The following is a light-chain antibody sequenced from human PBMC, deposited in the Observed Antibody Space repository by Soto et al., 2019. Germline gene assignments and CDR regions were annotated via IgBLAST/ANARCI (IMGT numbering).Light chain of an antibody. CDR3: HLYCASQLPVSSTLP. CDR1: QTVTGNY. J-gene: IGKJ4*01. Sequence: ENVLTQSPGTLSLSPGERATLSCRASQTVTGNYLAWYQQKPGQAPRLLVYGASSRATGIPDRFSGRGSGTEFTLILATLEPGDAPVYHWHLYCASQLPVSSTLPFVGGTKVKIK. V-gene: IGKV3-20*01. CDR2: GAS.